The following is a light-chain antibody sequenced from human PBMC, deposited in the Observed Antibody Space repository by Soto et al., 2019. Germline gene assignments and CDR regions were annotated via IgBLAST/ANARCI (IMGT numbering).Light chain of an antibody. CDR3: QSYDSSLSVV. J-gene: IGLJ2*01. CDR1: SSNIGAGYD. CDR2: GNT. Sequence: QSVLTQPPSVSGAPGQRVTISCTGSSSNIGAGYDVHWYQQFPGTAPKLLIYGNTNRPSGVPDRFSGSKSGTSASLAITGLQAEDEADYYCQSYDSSLSVVFGGGTKLTVL. V-gene: IGLV1-40*01.